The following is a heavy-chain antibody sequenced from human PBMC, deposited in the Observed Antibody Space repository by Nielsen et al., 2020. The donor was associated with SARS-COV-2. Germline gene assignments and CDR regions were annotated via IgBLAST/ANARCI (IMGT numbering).Heavy chain of an antibody. CDR3: ARRWYGSGSDREAFDI. V-gene: IGHV3-21*01. CDR2: IDGTSSYI. J-gene: IGHJ3*02. Sequence: GESLKISCAASGFSFSIYSMTWVRQAPGKGLEWVAAIDGTSSYIYYADAVKGRLTISRDNAKNSLFLQMDSLRAEDTAVYYCARRWYGSGSDREAFDIWGRGTMATISS. D-gene: IGHD3-10*01. CDR1: GFSFSIYS.